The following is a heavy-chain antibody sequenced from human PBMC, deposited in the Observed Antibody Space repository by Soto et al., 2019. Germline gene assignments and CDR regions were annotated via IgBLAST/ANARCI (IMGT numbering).Heavy chain of an antibody. CDR1: GFTFSSHA. CDR2: ISFDGSNR. CDR3: ARAHGPYYDSSYYGLARNYFDY. J-gene: IGHJ4*02. Sequence: GGSLRLSCAATGFTFSSHAMNWVRQAPGKGLEWVAVISFDGSNRYYADSQRGRLTISRDNSRNTLYLQMDNLRPDDTAIYYCARAHGPYYDSSYYGLARNYFDYWGQGTLVTVSS. D-gene: IGHD3-22*01. V-gene: IGHV3-30*03.